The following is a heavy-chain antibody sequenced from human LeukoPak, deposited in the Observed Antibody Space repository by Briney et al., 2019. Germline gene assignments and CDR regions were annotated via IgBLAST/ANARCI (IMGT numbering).Heavy chain of an antibody. CDR3: AASLAVGGIFGYYYYGMDV. Sequence: SETLSLTCTVSGGSISSYYWSWIRQPPGKGLEWIGYIYYSGSTNYNPSLKSRVTISVDTSKNQFSLKLSSVTAADTAVYYCAASLAVGGIFGYYYYGMDVWGQGTTVTVSS. V-gene: IGHV4-59*08. D-gene: IGHD6-19*01. J-gene: IGHJ6*02. CDR1: GGSISSYY. CDR2: IYYSGST.